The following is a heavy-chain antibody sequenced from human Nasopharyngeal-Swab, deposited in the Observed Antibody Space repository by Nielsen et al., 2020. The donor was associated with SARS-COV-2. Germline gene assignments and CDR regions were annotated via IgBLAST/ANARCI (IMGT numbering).Heavy chain of an antibody. V-gene: IGHV3-11*01. D-gene: IGHD6-13*01. J-gene: IGHJ4*02. CDR3: AKDIWPGAIAAAGTPFDY. Sequence: WIRQPPGKGLEWVSYISSSSSTIYYADSVKGRFTISRDNAKNSLYLQMNSLRAEDTALYYCAKDIWPGAIAAAGTPFDYWGQGTLVTVSS. CDR2: ISSSSSTI.